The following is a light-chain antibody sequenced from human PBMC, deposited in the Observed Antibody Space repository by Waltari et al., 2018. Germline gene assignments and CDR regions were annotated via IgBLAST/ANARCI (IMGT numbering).Light chain of an antibody. CDR1: QSVSRY. CDR2: DTS. CDR3: QQRGNWPQT. J-gene: IGKJ2*01. V-gene: IGKV3-11*01. Sequence: DIVLTQSPATLSMYPGERATLSCRASQSVSRYLAWYQQKPGQAPRLLIYDTSNRATGIPARFTGSGSGTDFALTISSLEAEDFAVYYCQQRGNWPQTFGQGTKLEIK.